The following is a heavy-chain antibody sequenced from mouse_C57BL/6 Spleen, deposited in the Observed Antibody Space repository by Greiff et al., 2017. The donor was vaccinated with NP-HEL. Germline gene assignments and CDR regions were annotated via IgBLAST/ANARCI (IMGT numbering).Heavy chain of an antibody. J-gene: IGHJ1*03. CDR1: GYSFTSYY. D-gene: IGHD2-5*01. Sequence: QVQLQQSGPELVKPGASVKISCKASGYSFTSYYIHWVKQRPGQGLEWIGWIYPGSGNTKYNEKFKGKATLTADTSSSTAYMQLSSLTSEDSAVYYCARDSKKGDWYFDVWGTGTTVTVSS. CDR2: IYPGSGNT. CDR3: ARDSKKGDWYFDV. V-gene: IGHV1-66*01.